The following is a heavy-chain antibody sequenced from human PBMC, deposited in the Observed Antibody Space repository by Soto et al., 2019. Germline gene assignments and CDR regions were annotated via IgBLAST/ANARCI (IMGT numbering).Heavy chain of an antibody. J-gene: IGHJ6*02. CDR3: ASPRLRYSGDYYYYGTDV. CDR2: IYTSGST. CDR1: GGSISSYY. V-gene: IGHV4-4*07. D-gene: IGHD2-21*01. Sequence: SETLSLTCTVSGGSISSYYWSCIRQPAWKGLEWIGLIYTSGSTNYNPSLKSRVTMSVDTSKNQFSLKLSSVTAADTAVYYCASPRLRYSGDYYYYGTDVSGQGTTVTVSS.